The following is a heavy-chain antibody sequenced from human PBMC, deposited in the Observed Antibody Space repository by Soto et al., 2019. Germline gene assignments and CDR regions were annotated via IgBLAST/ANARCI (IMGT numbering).Heavy chain of an antibody. CDR1: GFTFSSYS. Sequence: GESLKISCAASGFTFSSYSMNWVRQAPGKGLEWVSSISSSSSYIYYADLVKGRFTISRDNAKNSLYLQMNNLRAEDTAVYYCARDFMTTVGSRISDMDVWGQGTTVSGSS. V-gene: IGHV3-21*01. J-gene: IGHJ6*02. D-gene: IGHD4-17*01. CDR3: ARDFMTTVGSRISDMDV. CDR2: ISSSSSYI.